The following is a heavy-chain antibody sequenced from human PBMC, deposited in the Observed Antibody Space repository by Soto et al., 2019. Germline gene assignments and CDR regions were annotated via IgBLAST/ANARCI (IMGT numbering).Heavy chain of an antibody. CDR3: ARGPSGDKVHY. CDR2: IFDSGTT. V-gene: IGHV4-30-4*01. D-gene: IGHD7-27*01. Sequence: SEILSLTCTVSGGSITSDYSCWSWIRQPPGEGLEWIGHIFDSGTTYTNPSLRSQVAISLDTSKNHFSLTLSSVTAADTAVYYCARGPSGDKVHYWGQGALVTVSS. CDR1: GGSITSDYSC. J-gene: IGHJ4*02.